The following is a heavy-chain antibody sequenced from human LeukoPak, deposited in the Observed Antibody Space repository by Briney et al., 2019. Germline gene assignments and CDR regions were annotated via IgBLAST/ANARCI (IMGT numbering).Heavy chain of an antibody. V-gene: IGHV3-30-3*01. CDR3: ARDRGKQQLVPGGWLDP. D-gene: IGHD6-13*01. CDR2: ISYDGSNK. Sequence: GRSLRLSCAASGFTFSSYAMHWVRQAPGKGLEWVAVISYDGSNKYYADSVKGRFTISRDNSKNTLYLQMNSLRAEDTAVSYCARDRGKQQLVPGGWLDPWGQGTLVTVSS. CDR1: GFTFSSYA. J-gene: IGHJ5*02.